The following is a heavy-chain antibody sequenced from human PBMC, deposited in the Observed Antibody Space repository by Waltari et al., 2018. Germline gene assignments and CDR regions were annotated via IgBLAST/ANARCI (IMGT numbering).Heavy chain of an antibody. D-gene: IGHD3-3*01. CDR2: IYYSGST. J-gene: IGHJ3*02. V-gene: IGHV4-39*02. CDR3: ARRFGNAFDI. CDR1: GGSISSSSFH. Sequence: QLQLQASGPGLVKPSETLSLICTVSGGSISSSSFHWDWIRQPPGKGLEWIGNIYYSGSTSYNPSLKSRVTISVDTSKNHLLLKLTSVSAADSSVYYCARRFGNAFDIWGQGIMVTVFS.